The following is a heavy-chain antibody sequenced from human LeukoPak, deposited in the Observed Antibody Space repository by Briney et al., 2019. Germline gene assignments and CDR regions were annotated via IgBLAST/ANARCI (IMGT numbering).Heavy chain of an antibody. Sequence: ASVKVSCKASGYTFTSYGISWVRQAPGQGLEWMGWISAYNGNTNYAQKLQGRVTMTTDTSTSTAYMELRSLRSDDTAVYYCARDQELNYDFWSGYYYWFDPWGQGTLVTVSS. CDR2: ISAYNGNT. V-gene: IGHV1-18*01. CDR1: GYTFTSYG. J-gene: IGHJ5*02. CDR3: ARDQELNYDFWSGYYYWFDP. D-gene: IGHD3-3*01.